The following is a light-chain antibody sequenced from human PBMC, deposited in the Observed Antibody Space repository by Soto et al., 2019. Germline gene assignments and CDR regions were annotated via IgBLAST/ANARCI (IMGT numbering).Light chain of an antibody. CDR3: QQYGSSLIT. CDR1: QSVSNYY. CDR2: GAS. J-gene: IGKJ5*01. Sequence: EIVLTQSPGTLSLSPGERATLSCRASQSVSNYYLAWYQLKPGQAPRLLIYGASSRATGIPDRFSGSGSGIDFTLTISRLEPLDFAFYYCQQYGSSLITFGPGTRLEIK. V-gene: IGKV3-20*01.